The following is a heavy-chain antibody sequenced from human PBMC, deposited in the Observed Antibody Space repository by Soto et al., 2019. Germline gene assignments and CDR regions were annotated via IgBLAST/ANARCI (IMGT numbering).Heavy chain of an antibody. Sequence: EVQLVESGGGLVQPGRSLRLSCAASGFTFDDYAMHWVRQAPGKGLEWVSGISWNSGSIGYADSVKGRFTISRDNAKKSLYLQMNSLRAEDTALYYCAKDRGSSWYEIDYWGQGTLVTVSS. CDR2: ISWNSGSI. J-gene: IGHJ4*02. CDR3: AKDRGSSWYEIDY. V-gene: IGHV3-9*01. CDR1: GFTFDDYA. D-gene: IGHD6-13*01.